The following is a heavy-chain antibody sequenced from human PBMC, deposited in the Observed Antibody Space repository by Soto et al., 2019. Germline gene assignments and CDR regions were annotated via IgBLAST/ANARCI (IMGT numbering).Heavy chain of an antibody. Sequence: GASLRLCCSASGFTFSSYAMHWVRQAAGKGLECVSAISSNGGSTYYADSVKGRFTISRDNSKNTLYLQMSSLRAEDTAVYYCVKGPYYDFWSGAETTDYWGQGTLVTVSS. CDR1: GFTFSSYA. V-gene: IGHV3-64D*06. J-gene: IGHJ4*02. CDR3: VKGPYYDFWSGAETTDY. CDR2: ISSNGGST. D-gene: IGHD3-3*01.